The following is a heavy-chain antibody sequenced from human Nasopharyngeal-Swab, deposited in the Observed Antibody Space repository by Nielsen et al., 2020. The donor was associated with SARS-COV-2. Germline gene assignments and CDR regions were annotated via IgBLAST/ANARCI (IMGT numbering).Heavy chain of an antibody. Sequence: GESLKISCAASGSSITTYGMTWVRQAPGKGLEWVSSISELGSGIYYADSVRGRFSISRDTSKNTVYLQMNTLRADDTALYFCTRGLTGHIVQWNPSPYWGQGTLVTVSS. CDR2: ISELGSGI. V-gene: IGHV3-23*01. CDR3: TRGLTGHIVQWNPSPY. J-gene: IGHJ4*02. CDR1: GSSITTYG. D-gene: IGHD1-14*01.